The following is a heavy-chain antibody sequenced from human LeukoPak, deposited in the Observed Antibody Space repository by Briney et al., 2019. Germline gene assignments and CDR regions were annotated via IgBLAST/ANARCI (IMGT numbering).Heavy chain of an antibody. CDR1: GGSFSGYY. J-gene: IGHJ6*03. CDR3: ARGEYSYGYYYYMDV. Sequence: RPSETLSLTCAVYGGSFSGYYWSWIRQPPGKGLGWIGEINHSGSTNYNPSLKSRVTISVDTSKNQFSLKLSSVTAADTAVYYCARGEYSYGYYYYMDVWGKGTTVTVSS. CDR2: INHSGST. V-gene: IGHV4-34*01. D-gene: IGHD5-18*01.